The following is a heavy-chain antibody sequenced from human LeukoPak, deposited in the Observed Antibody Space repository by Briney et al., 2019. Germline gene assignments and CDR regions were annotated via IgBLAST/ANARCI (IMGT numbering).Heavy chain of an antibody. Sequence: SETLSLTCTVSGASISSGSYSWSWIRQPAGKGLEWIGRIYNSGSTNYNPSLKSRVTISVDTSKNQFSLKLSSVTAADTAVYYCARGHCTSGSCSRWFDPWGQGTLVTVSA. D-gene: IGHD2-15*01. CDR1: GASISSGSYS. J-gene: IGHJ5*02. CDR3: ARGHCTSGSCSRWFDP. V-gene: IGHV4-61*02. CDR2: IYNSGST.